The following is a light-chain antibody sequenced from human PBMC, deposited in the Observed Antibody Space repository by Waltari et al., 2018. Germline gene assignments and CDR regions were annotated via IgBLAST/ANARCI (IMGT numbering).Light chain of an antibody. CDR3: QQSYSSPPT. Sequence: DIQMTQSPSSLSASVGDRVTITCRASQRISTYLNWYQQKLGKAPTLLIFAASTLQVGGPSRFSGSGSGTEFTLTISNLQPEDFATYFCQQSYSSPPTFGQGTKLEI. CDR2: AAS. J-gene: IGKJ2*01. CDR1: QRISTY. V-gene: IGKV1-39*01.